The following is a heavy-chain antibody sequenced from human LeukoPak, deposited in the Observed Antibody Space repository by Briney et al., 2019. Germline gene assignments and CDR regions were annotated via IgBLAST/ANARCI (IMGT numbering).Heavy chain of an antibody. CDR2: INPNSGGT. V-gene: IGHV1-2*06. J-gene: IGHJ5*02. D-gene: IGHD5-12*01. Sequence: ASVKVSCKASGYTFTGYYMHWVRQAPGQGLEWMGRINPNSGGTNYAQKFQGRVTITADESTSTAYMELSSLRPEDTAVYYCARQWLAIDPWGQGTLVTVSS. CDR3: ARQWLAIDP. CDR1: GYTFTGYY.